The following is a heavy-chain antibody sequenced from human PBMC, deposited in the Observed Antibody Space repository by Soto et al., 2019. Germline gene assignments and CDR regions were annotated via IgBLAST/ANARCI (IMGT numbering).Heavy chain of an antibody. Sequence: ASVKVSCKASGCTFSSYAISWVRQAPGQRLEWMGWINAGNGNTKYAQKFQGRVTITRDTSASTAYMELSSLRSEDTAVYYCARVWGVPAASTMDVWGKGTTVTVSS. V-gene: IGHV1-3*01. J-gene: IGHJ6*03. CDR3: ARVWGVPAASTMDV. CDR1: GCTFSSYA. CDR2: INAGNGNT. D-gene: IGHD2-2*01.